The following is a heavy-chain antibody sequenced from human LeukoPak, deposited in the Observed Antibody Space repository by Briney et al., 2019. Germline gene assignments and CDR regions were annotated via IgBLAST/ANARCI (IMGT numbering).Heavy chain of an antibody. CDR3: ARNLAVAGFGIDY. J-gene: IGHJ4*02. D-gene: IGHD6-19*01. V-gene: IGHV4-59*01. Sequence: PSETLSLTCTVSGGSISSYYWSWIRQPPGKGLEWIGYIYYSGSTNYNPSLKSRVTISVDTSKYQFSLKLSSVTAADTAVYYCARNLAVAGFGIDYWGQGTLVTVSS. CDR1: GGSISSYY. CDR2: IYYSGST.